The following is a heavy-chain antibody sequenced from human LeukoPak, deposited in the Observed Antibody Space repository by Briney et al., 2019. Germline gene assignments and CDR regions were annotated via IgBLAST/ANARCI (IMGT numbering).Heavy chain of an antibody. CDR3: AKDNRRHYTSGPNPDSLH. CDR1: GFTFSSYA. J-gene: IGHJ4*02. CDR2: ISGSGGST. D-gene: IGHD6-19*01. Sequence: EGSLRLSCAASGFTFSSYAMSWVRQAPGKGLEWVSAISGSGGSTYYADSVKGRFTISRGNSKNTLYLQMNSLRAEDTAVYYCAKDNRRHYTSGPNPDSLHWGQGALVTVSS. V-gene: IGHV3-23*01.